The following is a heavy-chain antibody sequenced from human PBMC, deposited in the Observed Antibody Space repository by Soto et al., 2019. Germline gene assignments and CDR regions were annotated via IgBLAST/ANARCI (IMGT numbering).Heavy chain of an antibody. D-gene: IGHD3-3*01. CDR1: GYTFTSYA. V-gene: IGHV1-3*01. J-gene: IGHJ6*03. Sequence: ASVKVSCKASGYTFTSYAMHWVRQAPGQRLKWMGWINAGNGNTKYSQKFQGRVTITRDTSASTAYTELSSLRSEDTAVYYCARVQWSFRDFWSGYPARYYYYMDVWGKGTTVTVSS. CDR3: ARVQWSFRDFWSGYPARYYYYMDV. CDR2: INAGNGNT.